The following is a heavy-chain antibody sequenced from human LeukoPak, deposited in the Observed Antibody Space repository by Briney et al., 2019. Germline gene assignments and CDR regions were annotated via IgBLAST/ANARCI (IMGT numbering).Heavy chain of an antibody. CDR2: IKQDGSKK. CDR3: ANTTTVASGFFYFDY. V-gene: IGHV3-7*03. J-gene: IGHJ4*02. Sequence: GGSLRLSCAASGFTFSSYWMTWVRQAPGKGLEWVANIKQDGSKKSYVDSVKGRFTISRDNAKNSLYLQMNSLRAEDTAVYYCANTTTVASGFFYFDYWGQGALVTVSS. D-gene: IGHD6-19*01. CDR1: GFTFSSYW.